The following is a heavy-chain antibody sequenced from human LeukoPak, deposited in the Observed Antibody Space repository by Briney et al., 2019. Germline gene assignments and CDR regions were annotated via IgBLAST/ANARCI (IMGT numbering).Heavy chain of an antibody. CDR3: ARHNYGYNY. CDR2: IKQDGSEK. CDR1: GFAFSSYW. Sequence: GRSLRLSCAASGFAFSSYWMSWVRQAPGMGLEWVANIKQDGSEKYYVDSVKGRFTISRDNAKNSLYLQMNSLRVEDTAVYYCARHNYGYNYWGQGTLVTVSS. J-gene: IGHJ4*02. D-gene: IGHD5-18*01. V-gene: IGHV3-7*01.